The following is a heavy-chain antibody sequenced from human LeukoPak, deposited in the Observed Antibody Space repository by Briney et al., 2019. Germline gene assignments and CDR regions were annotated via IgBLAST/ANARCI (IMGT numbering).Heavy chain of an antibody. CDR1: GFTYSHYA. V-gene: IGHV3-30-3*01. J-gene: IGHJ3*02. CDR3: ARACSSGSCYLAAFDI. CDR2: ISEEGSRQ. D-gene: IGHD2-15*01. Sequence: PGGSLRLLCAASGFTYSHYAILWAPQAPGKGLEWVAFISEEGSRQHYADSVKGRFTTSRDNSKNTLYLQMHSLRAEDTAVYFCARACSSGSCYLAAFDIWGEETMVTVSS.